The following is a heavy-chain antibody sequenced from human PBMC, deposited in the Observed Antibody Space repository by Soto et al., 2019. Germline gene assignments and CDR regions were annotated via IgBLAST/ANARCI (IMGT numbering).Heavy chain of an antibody. CDR2: FDPEDGET. J-gene: IGHJ6*02. CDR1: GYTLTELS. Sequence: QVQLVQSGAEVKKPGASVKVSCKVSGYTLTELSMHWVRQAPGKGLEWMGGFDPEDGETIYAQKVQGIVTMTEDTSTDTAYMELGSLRSEDTAVYDCATLYGSGSSDGMDVWGQGTTVTVSS. V-gene: IGHV1-24*01. D-gene: IGHD3-10*01. CDR3: ATLYGSGSSDGMDV.